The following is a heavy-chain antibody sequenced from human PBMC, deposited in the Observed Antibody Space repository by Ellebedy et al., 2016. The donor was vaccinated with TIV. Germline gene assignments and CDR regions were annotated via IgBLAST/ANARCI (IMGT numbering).Heavy chain of an antibody. CDR1: GFTFSSYG. D-gene: IGHD6-13*01. Sequence: GESLKISCAASGFTFSSYGMHWVRQAPGKGLEWVAVISYDGSNKYYADSVKGRFTISRDNSKNTLYLQMNSLRAEDTAVYYCAKGSSSWYYPTFENWGQGTLVTVSS. V-gene: IGHV3-30*18. CDR2: ISYDGSNK. J-gene: IGHJ4*02. CDR3: AKGSSSWYYPTFEN.